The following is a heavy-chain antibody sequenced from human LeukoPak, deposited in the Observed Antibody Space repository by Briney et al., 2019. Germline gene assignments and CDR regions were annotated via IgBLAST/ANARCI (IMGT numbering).Heavy chain of an antibody. J-gene: IGHJ1*01. CDR1: GYTFTGYY. V-gene: IGHV1-2*06. Sequence: ASVKVSCKASGYTFTGYYMHWVRQAPGQGLEWMGRINPNSGGTNYAQKFQGRVTTTRDTSISTAYMELSRLRSDDTAVYYCARVGGYCSGGSCYSTPEYFQHWGQGTLVTVSS. D-gene: IGHD2-15*01. CDR3: ARVGGYCSGGSCYSTPEYFQH. CDR2: INPNSGGT.